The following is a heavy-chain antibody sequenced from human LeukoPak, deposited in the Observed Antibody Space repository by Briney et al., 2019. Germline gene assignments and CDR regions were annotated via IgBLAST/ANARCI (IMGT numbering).Heavy chain of an antibody. D-gene: IGHD5-24*01. V-gene: IGHV3-7*03. Sequence: GGSLRLSCAASGFTFSSYSMSWVRHAPGKGLEWVASINHNGNVNYSVDSVKGRFTLSRDNAKNSLYLQMNSLRAEDTAVYYCAKEGRSLQTYWGQGTLVTVSS. CDR3: AKEGRSLQTY. J-gene: IGHJ4*02. CDR2: INHNGNVN. CDR1: GFTFSSYS.